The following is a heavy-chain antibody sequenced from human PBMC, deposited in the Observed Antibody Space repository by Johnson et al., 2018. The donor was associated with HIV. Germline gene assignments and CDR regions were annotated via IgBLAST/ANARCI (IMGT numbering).Heavy chain of an antibody. CDR3: ARDGPRGSYGAFDI. J-gene: IGHJ3*02. CDR1: GFTFDDYG. CDR2: IFFNGGST. Sequence: VQLVESGGGVVRPGGSLRLSCAASGFTFDDYGMSWVRHAPRKGLEWVSGIFFNGGSTGYVDSVKGRYTISRDNAKNSLYLQMNSLRAEDTALYYCARDGPRGSYGAFDIWGQGTMVTVS. V-gene: IGHV3-20*04. D-gene: IGHD1-26*01.